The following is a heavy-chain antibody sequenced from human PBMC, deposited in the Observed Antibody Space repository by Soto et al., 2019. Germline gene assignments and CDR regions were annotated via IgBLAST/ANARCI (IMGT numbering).Heavy chain of an antibody. V-gene: IGHV1-24*01. CDR3: ATVLSYYDSSGYYRFDY. Sequence: ASVKVSCKVSGYTLTELSMHWVRQAPGKGLEWMGGFDPEDGETIYAQKFQGRVTMTEDTSTDTAYMELSSLRSEDTAVYYCATVLSYYDSSGYYRFDYWGQGTLVTVSS. J-gene: IGHJ4*02. D-gene: IGHD3-22*01. CDR2: FDPEDGET. CDR1: GYTLTELS.